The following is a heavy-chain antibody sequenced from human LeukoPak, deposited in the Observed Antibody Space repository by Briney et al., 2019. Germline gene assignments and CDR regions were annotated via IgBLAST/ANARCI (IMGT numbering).Heavy chain of an antibody. J-gene: IGHJ5*02. Sequence: SETLSLTCTVSGGSISNYYWTWIRQPPGKGLEWIGCVYHSGVANYNPSLKSRVTISVDTSKNQFSLKLSSVTAADTAVYYCARHVSYPRIEIGWFDPWGQGTLVTVSS. V-gene: IGHV4-59*08. CDR2: VYHSGVA. CDR1: GGSISNYY. CDR3: ARHVSYPRIEIGWFDP. D-gene: IGHD1-26*01.